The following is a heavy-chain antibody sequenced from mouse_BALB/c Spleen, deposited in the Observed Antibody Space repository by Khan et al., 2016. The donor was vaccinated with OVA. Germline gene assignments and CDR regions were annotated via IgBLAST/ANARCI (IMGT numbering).Heavy chain of an antibody. J-gene: IGHJ3*01. Sequence: LQEPGSELVRPGASVKLSCKASGYTFTSYWMHWVKQRPGQGLEWIGDIYSGSGSTKYDEKFKSKATLTVDTSSSKAYMQLSSLTSEDSAVYYCTRWSYWFAYWGQGTLVTVSA. CDR2: IYSGSGST. CDR1: GYTFTSYW. CDR3: TRWSYWFAY. D-gene: IGHD2-12*01. V-gene: IGHV1S22*01.